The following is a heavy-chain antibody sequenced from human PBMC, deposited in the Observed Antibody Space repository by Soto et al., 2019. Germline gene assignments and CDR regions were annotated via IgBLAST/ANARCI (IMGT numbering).Heavy chain of an antibody. D-gene: IGHD5-12*01. CDR2: INPNSGGT. CDR3: ARGGGRGYNELDP. V-gene: IGHV1-2*02. Sequence: ASVKVSCKASGYTFTAYDMHWVRQAPGQGLEWMGWINPNSGGTYHAQNFQGRVTMTRDTSTTTAYMELASLRSDDTAVYYCARGGGRGYNELDPWGHGPLVTVSS. J-gene: IGHJ5*02. CDR1: GYTFTAYD.